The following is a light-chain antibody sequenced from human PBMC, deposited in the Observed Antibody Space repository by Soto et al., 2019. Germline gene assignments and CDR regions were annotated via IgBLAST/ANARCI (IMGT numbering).Light chain of an antibody. CDR2: ASS. V-gene: IGKV1-9*01. Sequence: DIELTQSPSFLSASVGERVTLTCRASQGISSYLAWYQQTPGQAPKLLIYASSTWQSGVPSRFSGSGSGTEFTLTISSLQPEDFATYYCQQLNTLPLTFGQGTRLEI. CDR1: QGISSY. J-gene: IGKJ5*01. CDR3: QQLNTLPLT.